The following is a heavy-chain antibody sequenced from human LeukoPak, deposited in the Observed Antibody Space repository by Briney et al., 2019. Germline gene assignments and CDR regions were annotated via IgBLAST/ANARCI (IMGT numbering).Heavy chain of an antibody. Sequence: GASVKVSCKASGYTFTSYAMHWVRQAPGQRLEWMGWINAGNGNTKYSQKFQGRITITRDTSASTAYMELSSLRSEDTAVYYCASDRWDGQQLVPIDYWGQGTLVTVSS. J-gene: IGHJ4*02. CDR2: INAGNGNT. CDR3: ASDRWDGQQLVPIDY. CDR1: GYTFTSYA. V-gene: IGHV1-3*01. D-gene: IGHD6-13*01.